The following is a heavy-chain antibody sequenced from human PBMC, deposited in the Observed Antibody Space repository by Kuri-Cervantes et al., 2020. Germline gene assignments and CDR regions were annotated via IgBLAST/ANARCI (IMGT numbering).Heavy chain of an antibody. D-gene: IGHD3-22*01. CDR1: GFTFSDYY. CDR2: ISSDGTTM. J-gene: IGHJ4*02. V-gene: IGHV3-11*04. CDR3: ARARVMYYYDSSGRIDY. Sequence: GESLKISCAASGFTFSDYYMSWIRQAPGKGLEWLSYISSDGTTMYYADSVKGRFTISRDNAENSLYLQMNSLRAEDTAVYYCARARVMYYYDSSGRIDYWGQGTLVTVSS.